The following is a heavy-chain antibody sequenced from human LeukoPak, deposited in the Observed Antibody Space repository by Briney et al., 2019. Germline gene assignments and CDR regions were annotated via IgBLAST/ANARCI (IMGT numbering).Heavy chain of an antibody. CDR2: TYYRSKWYN. J-gene: IGHJ4*02. D-gene: IGHD2-2*01. V-gene: IGHV6-1*01. CDR1: GDSVSSNSAA. Sequence: SQTLSLTCAISGDSVSSNSAAWNWIRQSPSRGLEWLGRTYYRSKWYNDYAVSVKSRITINPDTSKNQFSLQLNSVTPKDTAVYYCARDRCSSTSCYHYFDYWGQGTLVTVSS. CDR3: ARDRCSSTSCYHYFDY.